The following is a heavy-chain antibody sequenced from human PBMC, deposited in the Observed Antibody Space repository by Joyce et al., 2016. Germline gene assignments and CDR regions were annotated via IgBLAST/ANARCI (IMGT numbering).Heavy chain of an antibody. Sequence: EMQLVESGGGLVKHGGSLRLSCATHGFTFRSHSMNWVRQTPGQGLEWVASISSSSGYIYYIDPVKGRFTIAKDHAKNLLYLQMNSLRAEDTAVYFCARDQVTGAADIWGQGTLVTVSS. CDR1: GFTFRSHS. V-gene: IGHV3-21*01. CDR2: ISSSSGYI. CDR3: ARDQVTGAADI. D-gene: IGHD6-25*01. J-gene: IGHJ4*02.